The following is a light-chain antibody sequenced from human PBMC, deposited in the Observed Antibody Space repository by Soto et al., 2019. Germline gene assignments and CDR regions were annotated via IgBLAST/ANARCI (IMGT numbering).Light chain of an antibody. CDR1: SSSKW. CDR3: QHTTDFT. V-gene: IGKV1-5*01. J-gene: IGKJ2*01. Sequence: DIQMTQSPSTLAASVGDTVTMTCRSSSKWLAWYQKKPGKAPKLLIYDVSNLERGVPPRFSGSTSGAESTLTITGXXXXDLGTYYCQHTTDFTFGQGTKVEIK. CDR2: DVS.